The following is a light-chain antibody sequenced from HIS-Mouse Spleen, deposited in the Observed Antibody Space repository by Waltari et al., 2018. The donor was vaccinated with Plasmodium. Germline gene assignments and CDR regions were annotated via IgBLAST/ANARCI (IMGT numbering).Light chain of an antibody. J-gene: IGKJ1*01. V-gene: IGKV1-5*03. CDR2: KAS. CDR1: QSISSW. CDR3: QQYNSYWT. Sequence: TQSPSTLSASVGASFTITCRASQSISSWLHWYQQKPGKAPKLLIYKASSLESGVPSRFSGSGSGTEFTLTISSLQPDDFATYYCQQYNSYWTFGQGTKVEIK.